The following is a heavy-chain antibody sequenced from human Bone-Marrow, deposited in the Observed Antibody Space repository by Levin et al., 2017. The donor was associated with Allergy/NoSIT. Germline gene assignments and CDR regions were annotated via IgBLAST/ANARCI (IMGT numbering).Heavy chain of an antibody. CDR2: IFHSGST. J-gene: IGHJ4*02. CDR1: GYSISSGYY. V-gene: IGHV4-38-2*02. D-gene: IGHD4-23*01. CDR3: ARAGGVATPWFDY. Sequence: TSETLSLTCTVSGYSISSGYYWYWIRQSPGKGLESIGNIFHSGSTYYNPSLQSRLSISVDKSNNQFSLNLHSVTAADTAVYYCARAGGVATPWFDYWGQGTLITVSS.